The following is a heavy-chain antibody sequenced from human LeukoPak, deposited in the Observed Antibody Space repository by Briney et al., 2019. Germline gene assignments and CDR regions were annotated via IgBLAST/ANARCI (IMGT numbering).Heavy chain of an antibody. D-gene: IGHD6-19*01. V-gene: IGHV3-23*01. CDR1: GFTFSSYA. J-gene: IGHJ4*02. CDR3: AKIIAVADYYFDY. Sequence: GGSLRLSCAASGFTFSSYAMSWVRQAPGKGLEWVSAISGSGVSTYYADSVRGRFTISRDNSKNTLYLQMNSLRAEDTAVYYCAKIIAVADYYFDYWGQGTLVTVSS. CDR2: ISGSGVST.